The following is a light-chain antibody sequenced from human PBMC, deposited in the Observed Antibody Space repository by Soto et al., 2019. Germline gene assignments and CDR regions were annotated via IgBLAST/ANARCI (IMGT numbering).Light chain of an antibody. V-gene: IGKV3-20*01. J-gene: IGKJ5*01. Sequence: ELVLSQSPGTLSLSPGERATLSCRASQSVSSSYLAWYQQKPGQAPRLLIYRTSNRATGIPDRFSGSGSGTDFTLTISSLQSEDFAVYYCQQYNNWPPITFGQGTRLEIK. CDR3: QQYNNWPPIT. CDR1: QSVSSSY. CDR2: RTS.